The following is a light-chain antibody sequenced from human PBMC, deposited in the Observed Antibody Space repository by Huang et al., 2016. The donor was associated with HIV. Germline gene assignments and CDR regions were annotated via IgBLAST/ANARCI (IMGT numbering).Light chain of an antibody. Sequence: DIVLTQSPATLSLSPGERATLSCRASQSVSSYLAWYQQKPGQAPRLLIYDASNRATGIPARFSGSGSGTDFTLTISSQEPEDLAVDYCQQRSNWPITFGQGTRLEIK. CDR2: DAS. V-gene: IGKV3-11*01. J-gene: IGKJ5*01. CDR3: QQRSNWPIT. CDR1: QSVSSY.